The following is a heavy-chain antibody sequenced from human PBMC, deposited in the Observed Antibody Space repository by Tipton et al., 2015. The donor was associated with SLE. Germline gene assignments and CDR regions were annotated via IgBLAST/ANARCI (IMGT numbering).Heavy chain of an antibody. CDR2: MYYSGST. CDR3: AGGGSSWYNDDYYYYYGMDV. J-gene: IGHJ6*02. V-gene: IGHV4-39*07. D-gene: IGHD6-13*01. CDR1: GGSISSSSYY. Sequence: TLSLTCTVSGGSISSSSYYWGWIRQPPGKGLEWIGSMYYSGSTYYNPSLKSRVTISVDTSKNHFSLKLSSVTAADTAVYYCAGGGSSWYNDDYYYYYGMDVWGQGTTVTVSS.